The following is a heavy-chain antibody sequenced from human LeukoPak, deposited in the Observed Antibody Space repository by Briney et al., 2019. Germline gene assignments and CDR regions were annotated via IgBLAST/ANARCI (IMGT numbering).Heavy chain of an antibody. CDR2: IYYSGST. D-gene: IGHD3-22*01. J-gene: IGHJ3*02. V-gene: IGHV4-39*01. Sequence: SETLSLTCTVSGGSISSSSHYWGWIRQPPGKGLEWIGTIYYSGSTYYSPSLKSRVTISVDTSKNQFSLKLSSVTAADTAVYYCARRPASNYYDTSAAFDIWGQGTMVTVSS. CDR3: ARRPASNYYDTSAAFDI. CDR1: GGSISSSSHY.